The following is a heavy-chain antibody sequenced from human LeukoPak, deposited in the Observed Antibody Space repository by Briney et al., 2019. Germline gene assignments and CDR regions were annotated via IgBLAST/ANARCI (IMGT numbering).Heavy chain of an antibody. CDR3: ARGYCTNGACYGLFDY. J-gene: IGHJ4*02. CDR2: ISTRSSYI. Sequence: PGGSLRLSCAVSGFTFSSYSVNWVRQAPGKGLEWVSSISTRSSYIYYADSLKGRFTVFRDNAKNSVYLQMNSLRAEDTAVYYCARGYCTNGACYGLFDYWGQGTLVTVSS. CDR1: GFTFSSYS. D-gene: IGHD2-8*01. V-gene: IGHV3-21*01.